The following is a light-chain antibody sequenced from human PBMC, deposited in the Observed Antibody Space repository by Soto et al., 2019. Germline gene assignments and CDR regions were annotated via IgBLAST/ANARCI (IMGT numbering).Light chain of an antibody. CDR3: SSVSSGGTNV. Sequence: QSVLTQPASVSGSPGQSIAISCTGTSSDIGAYKYVSWYQQHPGTAPKLMIYDVSNRPSGVSDRFSGSKSGNTASLTISGLQAEDEADYYCSSVSSGGTNVFGTGTKVTVL. CDR1: SSDIGAYKY. V-gene: IGLV2-14*03. CDR2: DVS. J-gene: IGLJ1*01.